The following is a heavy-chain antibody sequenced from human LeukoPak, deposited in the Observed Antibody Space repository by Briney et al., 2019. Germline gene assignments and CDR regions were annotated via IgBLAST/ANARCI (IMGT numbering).Heavy chain of an antibody. D-gene: IGHD3-22*01. J-gene: IGHJ4*01. V-gene: IGHV3-48*04. CDR1: GFTFSSYS. CDR2: ISSSSSTI. CDR3: ARDLVYYYDSSGYRNFDY. Sequence: GGSLRLSCAASGFTFSSYSMNWVRQVPGKGLEWVSYISSSSSTIYYADSVKGRFTVSRDNAKNSLYLQMNSLRAEDTAVYYCARDLVYYYDSSGYRNFDYWGHGTLVTVSS.